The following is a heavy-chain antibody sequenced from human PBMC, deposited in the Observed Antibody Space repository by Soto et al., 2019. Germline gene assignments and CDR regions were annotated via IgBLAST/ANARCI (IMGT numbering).Heavy chain of an antibody. Sequence: GGSLRLSCAASGFTFSSYAMSWVRQAPGKGLEWVSAISGSGGSTYYADSVKGRFTISRDNSKNTLYLQMNSLRAEDTAVYYCAKVGATMVRGVIIFGSYYYGMDVWGQGTTVTVSS. CDR2: ISGSGGST. CDR3: AKVGATMVRGVIIFGSYYYGMDV. D-gene: IGHD3-10*01. CDR1: GFTFSSYA. J-gene: IGHJ6*02. V-gene: IGHV3-23*01.